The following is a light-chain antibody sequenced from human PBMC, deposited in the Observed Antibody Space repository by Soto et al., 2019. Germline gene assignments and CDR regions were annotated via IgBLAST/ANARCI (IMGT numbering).Light chain of an antibody. CDR1: SSDVGGYNY. CDR3: SSFTNTITRYA. V-gene: IGLV2-14*01. Sequence: QSALTQPASVSGSPGQSITISCTGTSSDVGGYNYVSWFQHHPGKAPKLIIYEVSYRPSEVSNRFSGSKSGDTASLTISGLQAEDEADYYCSSFTNTITRYAFGTGTKVTVL. J-gene: IGLJ1*01. CDR2: EVS.